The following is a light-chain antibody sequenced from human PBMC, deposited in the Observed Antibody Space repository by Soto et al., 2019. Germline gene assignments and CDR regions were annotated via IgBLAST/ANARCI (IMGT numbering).Light chain of an antibody. CDR3: QQYNSFWT. Sequence: DIQMTQSPSTLSASVGDRVTITCRASQSISNWLAWYQQKPGKAPRLLIYDASYLERGVPSRFSGSGSGTEFTLTISDLQPDDLATYYCQQYNSFWTCGQGTKVEI. CDR2: DAS. J-gene: IGKJ1*01. CDR1: QSISNW. V-gene: IGKV1-5*01.